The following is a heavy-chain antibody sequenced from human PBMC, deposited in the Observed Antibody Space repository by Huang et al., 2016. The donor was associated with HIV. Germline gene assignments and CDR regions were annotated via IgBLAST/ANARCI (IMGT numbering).Heavy chain of an antibody. J-gene: IGHJ3*02. CDR1: GYTVSELS. Sequence: QVQLVESGAELKKPGASVRVSCKVSGYTVSELSLHWVRQAPETGLEWMGGLDPEGGETIYGQRWQGRGPMPEDTSTDTAYMELSSLKPEDTAVYYCATSTPDVGAGVLRSAFDIWGQGTMVTVSS. CDR2: LDPEGGET. V-gene: IGHV1-24*01. D-gene: IGHD2-15*01. CDR3: ATSTPDVGAGVLRSAFDI.